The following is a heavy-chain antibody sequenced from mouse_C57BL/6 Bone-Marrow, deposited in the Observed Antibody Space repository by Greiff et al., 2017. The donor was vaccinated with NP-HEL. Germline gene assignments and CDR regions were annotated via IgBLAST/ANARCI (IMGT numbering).Heavy chain of an antibody. CDR3: ARDSSGYVRFAY. J-gene: IGHJ3*01. CDR1: GYTFTSYW. D-gene: IGHD3-2*02. Sequence: VQLQQPGAELVKPGASVKLSCKASGYTFTSYWMQWVNQRPGQGLEWIGEIDPSDSYTNYNQKFKGKATLTVDTSSSTAYMQLSSLTSEDSAVYYCARDSSGYVRFAYWGQGTLVTVSA. V-gene: IGHV1-50*01. CDR2: IDPSDSYT.